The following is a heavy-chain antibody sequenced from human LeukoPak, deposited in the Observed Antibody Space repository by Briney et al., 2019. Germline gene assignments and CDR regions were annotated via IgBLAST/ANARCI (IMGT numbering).Heavy chain of an antibody. CDR2: ISSRRYAT. Sequence: GGSLRLSCAASGVSFSEHYMAWVCEAPGEGLQWLGYISSRRYATYYAASVKGPITLSRHNAKNSVHLQMRSLTVDDPAVYYCARDDPSNDYGDFDYWGQGTLVTVSS. D-gene: IGHD4-17*01. V-gene: IGHV3-11*01. CDR1: GVSFSEHY. J-gene: IGHJ4*02. CDR3: ARDDPSNDYGDFDY.